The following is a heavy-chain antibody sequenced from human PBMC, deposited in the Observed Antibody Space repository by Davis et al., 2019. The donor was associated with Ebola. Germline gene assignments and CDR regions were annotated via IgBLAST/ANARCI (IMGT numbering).Heavy chain of an antibody. CDR3: TRETNSVTTEHDAFDI. D-gene: IGHD4-17*01. V-gene: IGHV1-69*13. CDR1: GGTFSSYA. Sequence: SVKVSCKASGGTFSSYAISWVRQAPGQGLEWMGGLITIFGTANYAQKFQGRVTITADEYTSTAYMELSSLRSEDTAVYYWTRETNSVTTEHDAFDIWGQGTMVTVSS. CDR2: LITIFGTA. J-gene: IGHJ3*02.